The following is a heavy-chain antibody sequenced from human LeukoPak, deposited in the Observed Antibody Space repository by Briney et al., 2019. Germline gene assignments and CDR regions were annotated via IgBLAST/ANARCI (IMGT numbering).Heavy chain of an antibody. Sequence: GGSLRLSCAASGFTFSGYAMSWVRQAPGKGLDWVSVISGSGGSTHYADSVKGRFTISRDNSKNTLCLQMNSLRAEDTAVYYCANESPFLDYWGQGTLVTVSS. V-gene: IGHV3-23*01. CDR1: GFTFSGYA. CDR3: ANESPFLDY. J-gene: IGHJ4*02. CDR2: ISGSGGST.